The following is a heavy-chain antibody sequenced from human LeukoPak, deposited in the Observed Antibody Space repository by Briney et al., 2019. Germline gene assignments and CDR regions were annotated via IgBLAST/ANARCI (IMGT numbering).Heavy chain of an antibody. CDR3: ARGHSGSYQRTDAFDI. CDR1: GFTVSNNY. J-gene: IGHJ3*02. V-gene: IGHV3-53*01. Sequence: GGSLRLSCAVSGFTVSNNYLSWVRQAPGKGLEWVSVIYGGRNNTVYADSVKGRFTISRDNSRNTIYLQIDSLRAEDTATYYCARGHSGSYQRTDAFDIWGQGTVVTVSS. CDR2: IYGGRNNT. D-gene: IGHD1-26*01.